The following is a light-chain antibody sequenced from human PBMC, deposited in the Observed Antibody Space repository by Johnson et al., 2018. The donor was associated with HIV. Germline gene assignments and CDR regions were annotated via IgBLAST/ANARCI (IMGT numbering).Light chain of an antibody. CDR3: ATWDRSLSAGGV. Sequence: QSVLTQPPSVSAAPGQKVTISCSGSSSNIGNNYVSWYQHLPGTAPKLLIYENPKRPSGVPDRFSGPKSSSSATLGLHGPHTGDEADDYCATWDRSLSAGGVFGTGTKVTVL. V-gene: IGLV1-51*02. J-gene: IGLJ1*01. CDR1: SSNIGNNY. CDR2: ENP.